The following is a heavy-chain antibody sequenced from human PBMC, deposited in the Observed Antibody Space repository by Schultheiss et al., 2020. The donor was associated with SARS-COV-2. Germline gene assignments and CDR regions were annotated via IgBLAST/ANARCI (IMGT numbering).Heavy chain of an antibody. D-gene: IGHD4-17*01. CDR1: GYTFTSYG. CDR3: ARTYGDYWGFCDY. Sequence: ASVKVSCKASGYTFTSYGISWVRQAPGQGLEWMGGIIPIFGTANYAQKFQGRVTMTTDTSTSTAYMELRSLRSDDTAVYYCARTYGDYWGFCDYWGQGTTVTVSS. J-gene: IGHJ4*03. CDR2: IIPIFGTA. V-gene: IGHV1-18*01.